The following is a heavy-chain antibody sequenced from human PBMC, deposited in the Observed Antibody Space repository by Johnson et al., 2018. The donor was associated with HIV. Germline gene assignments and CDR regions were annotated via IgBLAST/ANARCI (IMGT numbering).Heavy chain of an antibody. J-gene: IGHJ3*02. Sequence: VQLVESGGGLIQPGGSLRLSCAASGLTVSNNYMSWVRQAPGKGLEWVSVIYGGGSTYYADSVKGRFTISRDNAKNSLYLQMNSLRAEDTAFYYCARDRSIAASPAFDIWGQGTMVTVSS. D-gene: IGHD6-6*01. CDR3: ARDRSIAASPAFDI. CDR1: GLTVSNNY. V-gene: IGHV3-53*01. CDR2: IYGGGST.